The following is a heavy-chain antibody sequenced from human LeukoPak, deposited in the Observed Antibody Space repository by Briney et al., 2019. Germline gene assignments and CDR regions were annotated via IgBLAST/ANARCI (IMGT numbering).Heavy chain of an antibody. CDR3: ARDYSEYQLLFSPDY. D-gene: IGHD2-2*01. Sequence: GGSLRLSCAASGVTFSSYWMHWVRQAPGKGLVWVSRINTDGSSTSYADSVKGRFTISRDNAKNSLYLQMNSLRAEDTAVYYCARDYSEYQLLFSPDYWGQGTLVTVSS. J-gene: IGHJ4*02. CDR1: GVTFSSYW. V-gene: IGHV3-74*01. CDR2: INTDGSST.